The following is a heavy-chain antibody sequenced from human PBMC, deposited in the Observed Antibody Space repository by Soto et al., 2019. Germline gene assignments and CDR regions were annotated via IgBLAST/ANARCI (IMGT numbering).Heavy chain of an antibody. CDR1: GYSFTSYW. J-gene: IGHJ6*02. Sequence: GESLKISCKGSGYSFTSYWISWVRQMPGKGLEWMGRIDPSDSYTNYSPSFQGHVTISADKSISTAYLQWSSLKASDTAMYYCARRGTPPYCTNGVCPTNYYYYGMDVWGQGTTVTVSS. CDR2: IDPSDSYT. D-gene: IGHD2-8*01. V-gene: IGHV5-10-1*01. CDR3: ARRGTPPYCTNGVCPTNYYYYGMDV.